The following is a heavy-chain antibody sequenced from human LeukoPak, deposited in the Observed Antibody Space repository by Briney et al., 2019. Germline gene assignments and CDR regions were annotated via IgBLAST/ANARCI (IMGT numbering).Heavy chain of an antibody. D-gene: IGHD2-2*01. CDR3: SSNSDDHHYYYMDV. J-gene: IGHJ6*03. V-gene: IGHV4-39*01. Sequence: SETLSLTCTVSGGSISSSSYYWGWIRQPPGKGLERIGTTHYSGSTYYNPSLKSRVTISVDTSKNQFSLKLSSVAAADTAVYYCSSNSDDHHYYYMDVWGKGTTVTVSS. CDR1: GGSISSSSYY. CDR2: THYSGST.